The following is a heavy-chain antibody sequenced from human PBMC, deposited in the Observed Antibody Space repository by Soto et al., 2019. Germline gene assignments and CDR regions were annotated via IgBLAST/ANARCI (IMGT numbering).Heavy chain of an antibody. CDR1: GFTFSSYG. Sequence: GSLRLSCAASGFTFSSYGMHWVRQAPGKGLEWVAVISYDGSNKYYADSVKGRFTISRDNSKNTLYLQMNRLRAEDAAVYYCAKDGDGYKGRRYFDYWGQGTLVTVSS. CDR3: AKDGDGYKGRRYFDY. V-gene: IGHV3-30*18. D-gene: IGHD5-12*01. J-gene: IGHJ4*02. CDR2: ISYDGSNK.